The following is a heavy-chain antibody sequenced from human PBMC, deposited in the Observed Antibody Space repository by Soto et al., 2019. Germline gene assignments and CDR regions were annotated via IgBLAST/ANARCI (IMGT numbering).Heavy chain of an antibody. D-gene: IGHD2-8*01. CDR2: IYYNGST. J-gene: IGHJ4*02. Sequence: SETLSLTCTVSGGSISSYYWSWIRQPPGKGLERNGDIYYNGSTNYNPSLKIRVTISVDTSKNHFSLKLSFVTAADTAVYYCARRYAGNFDYWGQGTLVTVSS. CDR1: GGSISSYY. CDR3: ARRYAGNFDY. V-gene: IGHV4-59*01.